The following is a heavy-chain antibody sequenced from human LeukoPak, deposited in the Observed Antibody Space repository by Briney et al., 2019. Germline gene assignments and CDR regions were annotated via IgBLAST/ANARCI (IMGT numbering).Heavy chain of an antibody. V-gene: IGHV4-59*01. D-gene: IGHD2-15*01. CDR1: GGSISSYY. Sequence: SETLSLTCTVSGGSISSYYWSWIRQPPGKGLEWIGYIYCSGSTNYNPSLKSRVTISVDTSKNQFSLKLSSVTAADTAVYYCARDTGYCSGGSCSTGAFDIWGQGTMVTVSS. CDR2: IYCSGST. J-gene: IGHJ3*02. CDR3: ARDTGYCSGGSCSTGAFDI.